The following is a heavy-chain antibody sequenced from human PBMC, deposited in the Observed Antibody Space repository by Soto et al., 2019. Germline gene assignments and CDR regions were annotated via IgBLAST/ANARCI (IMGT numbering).Heavy chain of an antibody. V-gene: IGHV6-1*01. CDR3: ARMVGGTEDY. Sequence: SQTLSLTCAISGDSVSSNSAAWNWVRQSPSRGLEWLGRTYHRSKWYNDYALSVKGRITINPDTSKNQFSLQLKSVTPEDTAVYYCARMVGGTEDYWGQGTPVTVSS. CDR1: GDSVSSNSAA. J-gene: IGHJ4*02. CDR2: TYHRSKWYN. D-gene: IGHD1-26*01.